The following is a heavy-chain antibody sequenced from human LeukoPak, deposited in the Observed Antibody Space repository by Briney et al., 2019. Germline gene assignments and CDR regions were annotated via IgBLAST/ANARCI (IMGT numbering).Heavy chain of an antibody. D-gene: IGHD3-3*01. Sequence: ASVKVSCKASGYTFTSYDINWVRQATGQRLEWMGWMNPNSGNTGYAQKFQGRVTMTRNTSISTAYMELSSLRSEDTAVYYCARLQQTRRITIFGVVIISKGYFDYWGQGTLVTVSS. CDR2: MNPNSGNT. J-gene: IGHJ4*02. CDR1: GYTFTSYD. CDR3: ARLQQTRRITIFGVVIISKGYFDY. V-gene: IGHV1-8*01.